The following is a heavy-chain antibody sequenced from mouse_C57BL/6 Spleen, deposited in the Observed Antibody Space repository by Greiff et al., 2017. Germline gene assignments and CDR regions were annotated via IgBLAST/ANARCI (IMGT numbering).Heavy chain of an antibody. CDR2: IYPSDSET. V-gene: IGHV1-61*01. J-gene: IGHJ2*01. CDR3: ARYDGYFDY. CDR1: GYTFTSYW. Sequence: QVQLQQPGAELVRPGSSVKLSCKASGYTFTSYWMDWVKQRPGQGLEWIGNIYPSDSETHYNQKFKDKATLTVDKSSSTAYMQLSSLTSEDSAVYYCARYDGYFDYWGQGTTRTVSS. D-gene: IGHD1-1*02.